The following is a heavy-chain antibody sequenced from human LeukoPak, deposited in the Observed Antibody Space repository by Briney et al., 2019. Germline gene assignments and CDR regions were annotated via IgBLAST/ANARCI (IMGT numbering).Heavy chain of an antibody. D-gene: IGHD4-11*01. Sequence: SETLSLTCTVSGGSISSSSYHWGWLRQPPGKGLEWIGSIYYSGSTYYNPSLKSRVTISVDTSKNQFSLKLSSVTAADTAVYYCASLTTTVRAFDIWGQGTMVTVSS. CDR2: IYYSGST. CDR1: GGSISSSSYH. J-gene: IGHJ3*02. V-gene: IGHV4-39*01. CDR3: ASLTTTVRAFDI.